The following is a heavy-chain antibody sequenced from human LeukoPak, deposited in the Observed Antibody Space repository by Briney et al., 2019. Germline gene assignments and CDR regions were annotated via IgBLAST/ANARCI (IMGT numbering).Heavy chain of an antibody. CDR1: GFTFSSYA. D-gene: IGHD6-6*01. Sequence: GGSLRLSCAASGFTFSSYAMHWVRQAPGKGLEYVSAISSNGGSTYYANSVKGRFTISRDNSKNTLYLQMGSLRAEDMAVYYCARSYGDYSSSSGDYWGQGTLVTVSS. V-gene: IGHV3-64*01. CDR3: ARSYGDYSSSSGDY. J-gene: IGHJ4*02. CDR2: ISSNGGST.